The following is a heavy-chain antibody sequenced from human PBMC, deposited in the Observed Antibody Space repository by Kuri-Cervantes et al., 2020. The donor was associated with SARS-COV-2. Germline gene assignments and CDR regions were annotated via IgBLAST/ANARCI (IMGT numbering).Heavy chain of an antibody. CDR3: ATWQQLVPYYGMDV. CDR2: FDPEDGET. D-gene: IGHD6-13*01. CDR1: GYTLTELS. Sequence: ASVKVSCKVSGYTLTELSMHWVRQAPGKGLEWMGGFDPEDGETIYAQKFQGRVTMTEDTSTDTAYMELSSLRSEDTAVYYCATWQQLVPYYGMDVWGQGTRVTVSS. V-gene: IGHV1-24*01. J-gene: IGHJ6*02.